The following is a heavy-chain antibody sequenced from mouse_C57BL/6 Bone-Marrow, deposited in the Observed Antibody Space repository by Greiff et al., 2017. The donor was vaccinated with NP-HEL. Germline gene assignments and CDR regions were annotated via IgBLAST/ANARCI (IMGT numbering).Heavy chain of an antibody. V-gene: IGHV3-6*01. D-gene: IGHD4-1*01. J-gene: IGHJ3*01. Sequence: EVKLQESGPGLVKPSQSLSLTCSVTGYSITSGYYWNWIRQFPGNKLEWMGYISYDGRNNYNPSLQNRISITRDTSKNQFFLKLNSVTTEDTATYYCARGWDAWFAYWGQGTLVTVSA. CDR1: GYSITSGYY. CDR2: ISYDGRN. CDR3: ARGWDAWFAY.